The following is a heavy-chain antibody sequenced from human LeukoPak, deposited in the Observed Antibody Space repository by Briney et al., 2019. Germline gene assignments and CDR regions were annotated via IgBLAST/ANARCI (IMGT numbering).Heavy chain of an antibody. V-gene: IGHV4-59*08. CDR3: ARHWVRGDDAFDI. Sequence: PSETLSLTCTVSGDSITSYYWSWIRQPPGKGLEWIAYIYYTGSAKYNPSLKSRVIISIDMSKKQFSLKLTSVTAADTAVYYCARHWVRGDDAFDIWGQGTMVTASS. D-gene: IGHD3-10*01. CDR2: IYYTGSA. J-gene: IGHJ3*02. CDR1: GDSITSYY.